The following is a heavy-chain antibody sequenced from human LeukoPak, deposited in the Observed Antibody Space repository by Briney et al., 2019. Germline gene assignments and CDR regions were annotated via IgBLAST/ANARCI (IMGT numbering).Heavy chain of an antibody. CDR2: INHSGST. CDR3: ASARFGGGSGYY. CDR1: GGSLSGYY. J-gene: IGHJ4*02. V-gene: IGHV4-34*01. Sequence: SETLSLTCAVYGGSLSGYYWSWIRQPPGKGLEWIGEINHSGSTNYNPSLKSRVTISVDTSKNQFSLKLSSVTAADTAVYYCASARFGGGSGYYWGQGTLVTVSS. D-gene: IGHD2-15*01.